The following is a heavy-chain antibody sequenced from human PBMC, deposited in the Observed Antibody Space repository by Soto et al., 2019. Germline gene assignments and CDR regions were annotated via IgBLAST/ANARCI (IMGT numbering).Heavy chain of an antibody. V-gene: IGHV4-31*03. CDR2: IYYSGST. CDR3: AXGVAPMVYAIRGAWFDP. D-gene: IGHD2-8*01. J-gene: IGHJ5*02. CDR1: GFSMSSGGYY. Sequence: SETLSLTCTVSGFSMSSGGYYWSWIRQHPGKGLEWIGYIYYSGSTYYNPSLKSRVTISVDTSKNQFSLKLSSVTAADTAVYYCAXGVAPMVYAIRGAWFDPWGQGTLVTVSS.